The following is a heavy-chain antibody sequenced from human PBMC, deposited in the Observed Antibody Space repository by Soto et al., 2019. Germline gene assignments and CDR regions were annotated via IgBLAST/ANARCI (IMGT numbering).Heavy chain of an antibody. CDR2: ISGGGDAT. CDR1: GFTFSGYA. D-gene: IGHD3-16*01. V-gene: IGHV3-23*01. J-gene: IGHJ2*01. Sequence: EVQLLDSGGGLVQPGGSLRLSCAASGFTFSGYALTWVRQAPGKGLEWVSAISGGGDATFYADSVKGRFTISRDNTKNTLYLQMNTLRTEDTAVYYCAIKVWGATGRPDLWYFVLWGRGTLVTVSS. CDR3: AIKVWGATGRPDLWYFVL.